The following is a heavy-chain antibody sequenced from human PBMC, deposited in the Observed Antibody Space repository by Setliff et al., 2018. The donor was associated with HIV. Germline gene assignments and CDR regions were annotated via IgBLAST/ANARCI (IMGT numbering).Heavy chain of an antibody. V-gene: IGHV4-59*12. J-gene: IGHJ6*04. D-gene: IGHD3-16*01. CDR3: VRETLYAYVDV. CDR1: GGSISSYY. CDR2: IYYSGST. Sequence: SETLSLTCTVSGGSISSYYWSWIRQPPGKGLEWIGYIYYSGSTYYNPSLKSRLTISVDTSKNQFYLKLSSVTAADTAIYYCVRETLYAYVDVWGKGTTVTVSS.